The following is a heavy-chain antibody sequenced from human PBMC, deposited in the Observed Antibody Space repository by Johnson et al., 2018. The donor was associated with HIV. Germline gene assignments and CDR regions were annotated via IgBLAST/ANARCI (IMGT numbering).Heavy chain of an antibody. Sequence: VQLVESGGGLVKPGGSLRLSCAASGFSFSNAWMSWVRQAPGKGLEWVGRIKSKTDGGTTDYAAPVKGRFTISRDDSKNTLYLQMNSLKIEDTAVYYCTTGQLERLSPNDAFDIWGQGTMVTVSS. CDR1: GFSFSNAW. J-gene: IGHJ3*02. CDR3: TTGQLERLSPNDAFDI. D-gene: IGHD1-1*01. V-gene: IGHV3-15*01. CDR2: IKSKTDGGTT.